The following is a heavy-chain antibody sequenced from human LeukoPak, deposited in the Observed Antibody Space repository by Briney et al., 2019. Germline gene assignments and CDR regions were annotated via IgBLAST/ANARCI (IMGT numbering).Heavy chain of an antibody. V-gene: IGHV3-30*18. CDR3: AKSDDYMTTVTRRGFGYYYYGMEV. CDR2: ISYDGSNK. D-gene: IGHD4-17*01. CDR1: GFTFSSYG. J-gene: IGHJ6*02. Sequence: PGGSLTLSCAASGFTFSSYGMHWVRQAPGKGLEWVAVISYDGSNKYYADSVKGRFTISRDNSKNTLYLQMNSLRAEDTAVYYCAKSDDYMTTVTRRGFGYYYYGMEVWGQGTTVTVSS.